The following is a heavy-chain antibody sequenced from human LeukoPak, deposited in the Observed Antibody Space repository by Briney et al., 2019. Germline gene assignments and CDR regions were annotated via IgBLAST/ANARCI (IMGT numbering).Heavy chain of an antibody. CDR3: ARHETGDFDY. Sequence: SETLSLTCTVSGGSISSSSYYWGWIRQPPGKGLEWIGSIYYSGSTYYNPSLKSRVTLSVDTSKNQFSLKLSSVTAADTAVYYCARHETGDFDYWGQGTLVTVSS. D-gene: IGHD3-9*01. CDR1: GGSISSSSYY. V-gene: IGHV4-39*01. CDR2: IYYSGST. J-gene: IGHJ4*02.